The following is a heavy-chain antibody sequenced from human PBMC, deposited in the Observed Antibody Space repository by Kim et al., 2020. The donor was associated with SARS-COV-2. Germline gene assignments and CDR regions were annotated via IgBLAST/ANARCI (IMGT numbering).Heavy chain of an antibody. J-gene: IGHJ6*02. Sequence: SETLSLTFAVSGGSISNSGYSWGWIRQPPGKGLEWIGSISYSGSTNYNPSLKSRVTMSLDTSKNQFSLKLSSMTAADTAVYYCSRDSRTYYYGSGSYTPPLYGMDVWGQGTTVTVSS. CDR1: GGSISNSGYS. CDR2: ISYSGST. CDR3: SRDSRTYYYGSGSYTPPLYGMDV. D-gene: IGHD3-10*01. V-gene: IGHV4-39*07.